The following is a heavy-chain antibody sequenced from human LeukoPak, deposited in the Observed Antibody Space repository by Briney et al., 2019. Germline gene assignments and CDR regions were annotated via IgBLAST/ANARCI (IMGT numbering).Heavy chain of an antibody. V-gene: IGHV4-59*01. CDR3: AAVDTAMAFDY. CDR2: IYYSGST. Sequence: SETLSLTCTVSGGSISSYYWSWLRQPPGKGLEWIGYIYYSGSTNYNPPLKSRVTISVDTSKNQFSLKLSSVTAADTAVYYCAAVDTAMAFDYWGQGTPVTVSS. CDR1: GGSISSYY. D-gene: IGHD5-18*01. J-gene: IGHJ4*02.